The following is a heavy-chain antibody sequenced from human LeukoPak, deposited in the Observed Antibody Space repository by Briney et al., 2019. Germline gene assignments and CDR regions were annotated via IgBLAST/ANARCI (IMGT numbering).Heavy chain of an antibody. J-gene: IGHJ4*02. CDR2: INPSGGIT. Sequence: GASVKVSCKVSDRTLNQIALHWVRQAPGKGPEWMGIINPSGGITSYAQKFQGRVTMTRDTSTSYMELSSLRSEDTAVYYCARSYYDSSGYYWGQGTLVTVSS. D-gene: IGHD3-22*01. CDR3: ARSYYDSSGYY. V-gene: IGHV1-46*02. CDR1: DRTLNQIA.